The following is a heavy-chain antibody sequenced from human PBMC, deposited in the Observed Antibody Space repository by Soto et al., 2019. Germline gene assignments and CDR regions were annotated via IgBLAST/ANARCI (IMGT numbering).Heavy chain of an antibody. CDR2: INWNGGST. CDR3: AKKVPGSNPLDS. CDR1: GFTFDDYG. Sequence: GGSLRLSCAASGFTFDDYGMSWVRQAPGKGLEWVSGINWNGGSTGYADSVKGRFTISRDNAKNSLYLQMNSLRAEDTALYYCAKKVPGSNPLDSWGQGALVTVSS. D-gene: IGHD1-1*01. V-gene: IGHV3-20*04. J-gene: IGHJ4*02.